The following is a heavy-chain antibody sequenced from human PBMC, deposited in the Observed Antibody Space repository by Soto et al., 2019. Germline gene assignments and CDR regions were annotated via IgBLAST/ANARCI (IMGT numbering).Heavy chain of an antibody. Sequence: QVQLVESGGGVVQPGRSLRLSCAASGFTFSSYGMHWVRQAPGKGLEWVAVISYDGSNKYYADSVKGRFTISRDNSKNTLYVKMNSLRAEDTAVYYCAKVLRYFDWLPRTCYYCGMDVWGQGTTVTVSS. J-gene: IGHJ6*02. V-gene: IGHV3-30*18. CDR3: AKVLRYFDWLPRTCYYCGMDV. CDR1: GFTFSSYG. CDR2: ISYDGSNK. D-gene: IGHD3-9*01.